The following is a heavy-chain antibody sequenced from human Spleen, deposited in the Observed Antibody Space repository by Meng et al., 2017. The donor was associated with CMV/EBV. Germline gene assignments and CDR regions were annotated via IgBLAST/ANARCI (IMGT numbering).Heavy chain of an antibody. CDR3: ARDYYDIEGHEYDCFHP. CDR1: YPYIRYG. D-gene: IGHD3-9*01. V-gene: IGHV1-18*01. CDR2: ISGYHGRT. Sequence: YPYIRYGISGGRQAPGKGLEWMEWISGYHGRTNYAQSFQGRLTLTTDTYTSTAYMQLRNLRSDDTAVYFCARDYYDIEGHEYDCFHPWGQGTLVTVSS. J-gene: IGHJ5*02.